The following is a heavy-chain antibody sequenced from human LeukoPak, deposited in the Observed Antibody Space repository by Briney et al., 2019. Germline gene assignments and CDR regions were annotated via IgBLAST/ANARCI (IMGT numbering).Heavy chain of an antibody. CDR1: GYTLTELS. CDR3: ARASSTWSPPGDL. CDR2: FDPEDGET. J-gene: IGHJ5*02. V-gene: IGHV1-24*01. D-gene: IGHD6-13*01. Sequence: ASVKVSCKVSGYTLTELSMHWVRQPPGKGLEWMGSFDPEDGETIYAQKFQGRVTMTEDTSTDTAYMELSSLRSDDTAVYYCARASSTWSPPGDLWGQGTLVTVSP.